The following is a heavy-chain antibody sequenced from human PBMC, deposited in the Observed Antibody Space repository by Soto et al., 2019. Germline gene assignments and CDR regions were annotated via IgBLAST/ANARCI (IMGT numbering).Heavy chain of an antibody. CDR2: IYYSGST. CDR1: GGSISSGGYY. V-gene: IGHV4-31*03. Sequence: PSETLSLTCTVSGGSISSGGYYWSWIRQHPGKGLEWIGYIYYSGSTYYNPSLKSRVTISVDRSKNQFSLKLSSVTAADTAVYYCARVSGRYTFDYWGQGTLVTVSS. J-gene: IGHJ4*02. CDR3: ARVSGRYTFDY. D-gene: IGHD3-10*01.